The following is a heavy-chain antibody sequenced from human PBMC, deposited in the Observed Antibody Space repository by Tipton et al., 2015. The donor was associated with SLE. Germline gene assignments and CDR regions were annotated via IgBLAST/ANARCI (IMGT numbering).Heavy chain of an antibody. V-gene: IGHV4-61*02. CDR1: GGSVSSASYY. CDR2: FYTSGST. D-gene: IGHD6-6*01. CDR3: AMAARPYYYMDV. J-gene: IGHJ6*03. Sequence: LVKPTETLSLTCSVSGGSVSSASYYWSWIRQPAGKGLEWIGRFYTSGSTKYNPSLKSRVTISEDTSKNQFSLKLSSVTAADTAVYYCAMAARPYYYMDVWGKGTTVTVSS.